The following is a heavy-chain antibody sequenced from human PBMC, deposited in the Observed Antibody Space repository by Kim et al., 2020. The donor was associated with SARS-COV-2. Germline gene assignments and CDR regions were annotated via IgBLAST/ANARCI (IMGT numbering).Heavy chain of an antibody. CDR3: ARDHGSSTKEIDY. Sequence: YAEKFQGRVTMTRNTSIRTAYMKMRGLRTDDTAVYYCARDHGSSTKEIDYWGQGTLVTVSS. J-gene: IGHJ4*02. D-gene: IGHD6-6*01. V-gene: IGHV1-2*02.